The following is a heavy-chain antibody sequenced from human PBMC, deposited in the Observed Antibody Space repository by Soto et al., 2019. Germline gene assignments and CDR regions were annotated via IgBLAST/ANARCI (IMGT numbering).Heavy chain of an antibody. Sequence: EVQLWDSGGGWVQPGGSLRLSCVASGFVFSDYAMSWVRQAPGKGLEWVSAISAGGSDTYYADSVKGRFTVSRVNSESTLYLQMNTLRAEDTAIYYCASVPIWCGSSSCYTEGFDSWGQGTLVTVSS. CDR3: ASVPIWCGSSSCYTEGFDS. CDR1: GFVFSDYA. D-gene: IGHD2-2*01. V-gene: IGHV3-23*01. J-gene: IGHJ4*02. CDR2: ISAGGSDT.